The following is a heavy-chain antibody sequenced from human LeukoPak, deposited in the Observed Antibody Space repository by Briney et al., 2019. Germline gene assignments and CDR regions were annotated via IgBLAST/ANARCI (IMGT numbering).Heavy chain of an antibody. Sequence: ASVKVSCKASGYTFTGYYMHWVRQAPGQGLEWVGWINPNSGGTNYAQKFWGRVTMTRDTSISTAYMELTRLRSDDTAVYYCARGSMENPNWFDPWGQGTLVTVSS. V-gene: IGHV1-2*02. CDR2: INPNSGGT. D-gene: IGHD1-1*01. J-gene: IGHJ5*02. CDR3: ARGSMENPNWFDP. CDR1: GYTFTGYY.